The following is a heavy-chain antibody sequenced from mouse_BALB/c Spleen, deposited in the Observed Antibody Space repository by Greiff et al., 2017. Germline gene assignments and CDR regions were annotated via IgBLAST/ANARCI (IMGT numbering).Heavy chain of an antibody. D-gene: IGHD1-1*01. Sequence: QVQLQQSGPGLVAPSQSLSITCTVSGFSLTSYGVSWVSQPPGKGLEWLGVIWGDWSTNDHSALISRLIISKDNSKSQVILKLNSLQTDDTATYCCTNYSSPAWFAYWGQGTLVTVSA. J-gene: IGHJ3*01. CDR3: TNYSSPAWFAY. CDR1: GFSLTSYG. CDR2: IWGDWST. V-gene: IGHV2-3*01.